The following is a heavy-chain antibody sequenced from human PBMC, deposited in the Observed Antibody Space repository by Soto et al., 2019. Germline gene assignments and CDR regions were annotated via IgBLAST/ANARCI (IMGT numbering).Heavy chain of an antibody. J-gene: IGHJ4*01. D-gene: IGHD2-21*01. V-gene: IGHV4-30-2*01. CDR3: ARGGDYYFDS. CDR1: GGSVSSGGFS. Sequence: QLQVQESGSGLVKPSQTLSLTCTVSGGSVSSGGFSWSWIRQPPGKSLEWIGYIYPSGSTYYNPSLKSRVTISRDRSKNQFSLKLTSVTAADSAVYYCARGGDYYFDSWGHGTLVTVSS. CDR2: IYPSGST.